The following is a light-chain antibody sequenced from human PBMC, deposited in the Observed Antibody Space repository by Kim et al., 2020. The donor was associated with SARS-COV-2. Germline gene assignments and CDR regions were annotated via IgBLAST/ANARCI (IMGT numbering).Light chain of an antibody. CDR1: QSISDW. CDR3: QHYNSYPYT. V-gene: IGKV1-5*03. CDR2: KAS. Sequence: SASVGDSVTSTCRASQSISDWLAWYQQKPGKAPNLLIYKASTLESGVPSRFSGIGSGTEFSLTIASLQPDDFATYYCQHYNSYPYTFGQGTKLEIK. J-gene: IGKJ2*01.